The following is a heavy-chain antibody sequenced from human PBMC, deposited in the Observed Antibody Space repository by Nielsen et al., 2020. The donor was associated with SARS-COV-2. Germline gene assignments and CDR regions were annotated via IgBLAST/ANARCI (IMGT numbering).Heavy chain of an antibody. J-gene: IGHJ3*01. V-gene: IGHV3-43*01. CDR3: ARDWSRAFDV. CDR2: ISWDGVST. CDR1: GFTFDVYT. Sequence: GESLKISCAASGFTFDVYTMHWVRQAPGKGLEWVSLISWDGVSTYYADSVKGRFTISRDNAKNSMSLQMNSLRVEDTAVYYCARDWSRAFDVWGQGTMVTVSS.